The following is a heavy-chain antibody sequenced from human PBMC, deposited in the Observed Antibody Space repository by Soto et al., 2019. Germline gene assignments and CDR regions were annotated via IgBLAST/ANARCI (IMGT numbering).Heavy chain of an antibody. D-gene: IGHD3-22*01. CDR1: GGSISSGGYS. J-gene: IGHJ4*02. CDR3: ARLTYYYDSSGYYFPLYFDY. Sequence: SETLSLTCAVSGGSISSGGYSWSWIRQPPGKGLEWIGYIYHSGSTYYNPSLKSRVTISVDRSKNQFSLKLSSMTAADTAVYYCARLTYYYDSSGYYFPLYFDYWGQGTLVTVSS. CDR2: IYHSGST. V-gene: IGHV4-30-2*01.